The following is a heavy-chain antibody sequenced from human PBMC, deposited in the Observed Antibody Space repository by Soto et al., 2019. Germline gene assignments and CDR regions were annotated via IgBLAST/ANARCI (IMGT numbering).Heavy chain of an antibody. Sequence: GGSLRLSCAASGFTFSSYWMSWVRQAPGKGLEWVANIKQDGSEKYYVDSVKGRFTISRDNAKNSLYLQMNSLRAEDTAVYYCARDVRLPGYPYYYYMDVWGKGTTVTVSS. CDR1: GFTFSSYW. CDR3: ARDVRLPGYPYYYYMDV. CDR2: IKQDGSEK. D-gene: IGHD5-18*01. V-gene: IGHV3-7*01. J-gene: IGHJ6*03.